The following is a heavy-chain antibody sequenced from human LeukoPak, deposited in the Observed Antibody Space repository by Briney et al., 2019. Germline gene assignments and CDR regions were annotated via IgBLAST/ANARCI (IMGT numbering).Heavy chain of an antibody. CDR2: TSGSDGTT. CDR3: ARGKTGDS. J-gene: IGHJ4*02. V-gene: IGHV3-23*01. CDR1: GFTFSSYA. D-gene: IGHD7-27*01. Sequence: GRSLRPSCAASGFTFSSYAMSWVRQAPGKGLEWVSATSGSDGTTYYADSVKGRFTISRDNSKNTLYLQMDSLRAEDTAVYYCARGKTGDSWGQGTLVTVSS.